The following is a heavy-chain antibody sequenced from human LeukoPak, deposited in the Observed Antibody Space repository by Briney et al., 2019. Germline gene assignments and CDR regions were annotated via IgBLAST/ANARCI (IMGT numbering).Heavy chain of an antibody. J-gene: IGHJ4*02. Sequence: GGSLRLSCAASGFTFSSYAMHWVRQAPGKGLEYVSAISSNGDSTYYANSVKGRFTISRDNSKNTLYLQMGSLRAEDMAVYYCASRYCSSTRCYQFDYWGQGTLVTVSS. CDR2: ISSNGDST. D-gene: IGHD2-2*01. CDR1: GFTFSSYA. CDR3: ASRYCSSTRCYQFDY. V-gene: IGHV3-64*01.